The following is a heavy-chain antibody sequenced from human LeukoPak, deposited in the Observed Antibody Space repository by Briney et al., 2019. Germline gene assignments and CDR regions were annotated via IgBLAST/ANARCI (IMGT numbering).Heavy chain of an antibody. D-gene: IGHD1-7*01. CDR1: GGSFSGYY. J-gene: IGHJ5*02. CDR2: IYHSGST. CDR3: ARARLKLFDP. Sequence: SETLSLTCAVYGGSFSGYYWSWIRQPPGKGLEWIGYIYHSGSTYYNPSLKSRVTISVDRSKNQFSLKLSSVTAADTAVYYCARARLKLFDPWGQGTLVTVSS. V-gene: IGHV4-30-2*01.